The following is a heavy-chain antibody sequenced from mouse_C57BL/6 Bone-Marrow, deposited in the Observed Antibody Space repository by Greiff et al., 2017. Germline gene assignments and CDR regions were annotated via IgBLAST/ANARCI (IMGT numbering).Heavy chain of an antibody. CDR2: INPNNGGT. Sequence: EVQRVESGPELVKPGASVKMSCKASGYTFTDYNMHWVKQSHGKSLEWIGYINPNNGGTSYNQKFKGKATLTVNKSSSTAYMELRNLTSEDSAVYYCARWYCDYLDYWGQGATLTVSS. V-gene: IGHV1-22*01. J-gene: IGHJ2*01. CDR1: GYTFTDYN. CDR3: ARWYCDYLDY. D-gene: IGHD1-1*02.